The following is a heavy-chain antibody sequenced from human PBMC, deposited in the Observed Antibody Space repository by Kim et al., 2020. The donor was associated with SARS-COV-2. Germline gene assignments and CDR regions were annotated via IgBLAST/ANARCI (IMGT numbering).Heavy chain of an antibody. V-gene: IGHV3-64*02. CDR2: ISSNGGST. Sequence: GGSLRLSCAASGFTFSSYAMHWVRQAPGTGLEYVSAISSNGGSTYYADSVKGRFTISRDNSKNTLYLQMGSLRAEDMAVYYCARRVGGGNFDYWGQGTL. D-gene: IGHD3-16*01. CDR3: ARRVGGGNFDY. CDR1: GFTFSSYA. J-gene: IGHJ4*02.